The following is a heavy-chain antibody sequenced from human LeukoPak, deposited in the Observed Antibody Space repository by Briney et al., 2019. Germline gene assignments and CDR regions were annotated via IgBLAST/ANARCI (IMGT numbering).Heavy chain of an antibody. D-gene: IGHD6-13*01. Sequence: SETLSLTCAVYGGSFSGYYWSWIRQPPGKGLEWIGEINHSGSTNYNPSLKSRVTISVDTSKNQFSLKLSSVTAADTAVYYCARRGHGPRSRWFDPWGQGTLVTVSS. V-gene: IGHV4-34*01. J-gene: IGHJ5*02. CDR3: ARRGHGPRSRWFDP. CDR1: GGSFSGYY. CDR2: INHSGST.